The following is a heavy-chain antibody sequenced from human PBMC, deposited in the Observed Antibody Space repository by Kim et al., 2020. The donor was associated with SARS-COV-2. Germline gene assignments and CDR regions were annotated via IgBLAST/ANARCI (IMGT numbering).Heavy chain of an antibody. CDR3: ARGAALTGFDF. D-gene: IGHD6-25*01. Sequence: NDYAVSVKSRMTINPVTSKNQFSLQLNSVTPEDTALYYCARGAALTGFDFWGQGTLVTVSS. V-gene: IGHV6-1*01. J-gene: IGHJ4*02. CDR2: N.